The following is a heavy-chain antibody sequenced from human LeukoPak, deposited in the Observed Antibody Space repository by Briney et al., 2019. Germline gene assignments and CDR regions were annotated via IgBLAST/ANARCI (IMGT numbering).Heavy chain of an antibody. CDR2: IWYDGSNK. Sequence: GGSLRLSCAASGFTFSSYGMHWVRQAPGKGLEWVAVIWYDGSNKYYADSVKGRFTISRDNSKNTLYLQMNSLGVEDTAVYYCARDLSGAGGWFDPWGQGTLVTVSS. V-gene: IGHV3-33*01. CDR3: ARDLSGAGGWFDP. D-gene: IGHD1-26*01. CDR1: GFTFSSYG. J-gene: IGHJ5*02.